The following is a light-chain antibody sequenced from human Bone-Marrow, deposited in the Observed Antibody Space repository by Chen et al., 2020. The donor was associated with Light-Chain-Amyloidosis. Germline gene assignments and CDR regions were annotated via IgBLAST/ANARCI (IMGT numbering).Light chain of an antibody. Sequence: QSALTQPASVSGSPGQSITISCTGTSSDVGADNHVSWYQHHPDKAPKLTIYEVTNRPSWVPDRFSGSESDNTASLTISGLQTEDEADYFCSSYTITNTLVFGSGTRVTVL. J-gene: IGLJ1*01. V-gene: IGLV2-14*01. CDR2: EVT. CDR3: SSYTITNTLV. CDR1: SSDVGADNH.